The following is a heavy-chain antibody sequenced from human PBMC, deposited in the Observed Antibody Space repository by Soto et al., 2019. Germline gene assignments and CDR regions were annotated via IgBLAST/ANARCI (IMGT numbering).Heavy chain of an antibody. V-gene: IGHV4-4*07. D-gene: IGHD3-22*01. Sequence: PSETLSLTCTVSGGSISSYYWSWIRQPAGKGLEWIGRIYTSGGTNYNPSLKSRVTMSVDTSKNQFSLKLSSVTAADTAVYYCARERSHYYDSSGPPDYWGQGTLVTVSS. CDR2: IYTSGGT. CDR3: ARERSHYYDSSGPPDY. J-gene: IGHJ4*02. CDR1: GGSISSYY.